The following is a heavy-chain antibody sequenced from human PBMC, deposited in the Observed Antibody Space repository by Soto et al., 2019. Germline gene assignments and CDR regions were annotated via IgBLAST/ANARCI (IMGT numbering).Heavy chain of an antibody. D-gene: IGHD1-1*01. CDR2: IIPIFGIT. J-gene: IGHJ1*01. CDR1: GGTFSGYA. Sequence: QAQLMQSGAEVKEPGSSVKVSCKASGGTFSGYAISWVRQAPGQGLEWLGGIIPIFGITNYAQKLQNRLTIAADESSATVYMDLISLTSEDSAIYYCARDPRSITGTTSSEDFQHWGQGTLVSVS. V-gene: IGHV1-69*01. CDR3: ARDPRSITGTTSSEDFQH.